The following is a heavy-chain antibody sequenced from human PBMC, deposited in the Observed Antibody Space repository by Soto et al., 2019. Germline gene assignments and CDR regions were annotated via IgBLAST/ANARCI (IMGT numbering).Heavy chain of an antibody. D-gene: IGHD1-7*01. J-gene: IGHJ4*02. CDR2: ISPNGQGI. CDR3: AKDRNYPRDCFHY. V-gene: IGHV3-23*01. CDR1: GFTLSSYG. Sequence: PXGSLLLPCSASGFTLSSYGMSWVRQAPGKGLEWVSAISPNGQGIYYADSVRGRFTISRDTFKNTVFLHMDSLRAEDTAVYYCAKDRNYPRDCFHYWGQGTLVTVYS.